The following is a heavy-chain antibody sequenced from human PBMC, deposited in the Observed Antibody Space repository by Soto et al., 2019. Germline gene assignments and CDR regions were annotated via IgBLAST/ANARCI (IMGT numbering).Heavy chain of an antibody. Sequence: QVQLQESGPGLVKPSQTLSLTCTVSGGSISSGGYYWSWIRQHPGQGLEWIGYIYYSGSTYYNPSLKRRVTRSVHPSKDQVPLQLSSGTAADTALYYCARELEGPTRAFGIWGQGTMVTVSS. CDR2: IYYSGST. D-gene: IGHD4-4*01. J-gene: IGHJ3*02. V-gene: IGHV4-31*03. CDR3: ARELEGPTRAFGI. CDR1: GGSISSGGYY.